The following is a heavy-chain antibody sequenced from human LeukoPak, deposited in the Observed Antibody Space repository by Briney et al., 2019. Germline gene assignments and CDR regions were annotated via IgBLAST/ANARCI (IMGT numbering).Heavy chain of an antibody. CDR2: IDANSGGT. Sequence: ASVKVSCKTSGFTFTGYYFHWMRQAPGQGLEWMGSIDANSGGTEYAQKFQGRVTMTRDTSLSTAYMEVTSLTSDDTAVYYCARDLFWTGYYYFGFWGQGTLVTVSS. J-gene: IGHJ4*02. V-gene: IGHV1-2*02. CDR1: GFTFTGYY. D-gene: IGHD3/OR15-3a*01. CDR3: ARDLFWTGYYYFGF.